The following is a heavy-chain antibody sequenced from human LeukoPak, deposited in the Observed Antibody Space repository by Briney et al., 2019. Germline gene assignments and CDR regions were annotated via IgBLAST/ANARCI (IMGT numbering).Heavy chain of an antibody. CDR3: ARMTATQAALY. J-gene: IGHJ4*02. D-gene: IGHD2-21*02. CDR2: INPNSGGT. Sequence: ASVEVSCKASGYTFTGYYIHWVRQAPGQGLEWMGWINPNSGGTNYAQKFQGRVTMTRDTSISTAYMELSRLRSDDTAVYYCARMTATQAALYWGQGTLVTVSS. CDR1: GYTFTGYY. V-gene: IGHV1-2*02.